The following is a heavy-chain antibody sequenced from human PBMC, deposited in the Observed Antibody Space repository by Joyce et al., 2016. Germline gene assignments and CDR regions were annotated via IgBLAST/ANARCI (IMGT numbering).Heavy chain of an antibody. Sequence: DVQVVASGGGLVQPGGSLRLSCVASGFRFSYYDMNWVRRAPGKGLEWISYIISSGSLTDDADSVKGRLTISRDNAKNSVCLQMNGLGAEDTAMYYGVRSGGLYVDTAATLYFDCWGQGTLVVVPS. D-gene: IGHD5-12*01. CDR1: GFRFSYYD. CDR3: VRSGGLYVDTAATLYFDC. V-gene: IGHV3-48*03. J-gene: IGHJ4*02. CDR2: IISSGSLT.